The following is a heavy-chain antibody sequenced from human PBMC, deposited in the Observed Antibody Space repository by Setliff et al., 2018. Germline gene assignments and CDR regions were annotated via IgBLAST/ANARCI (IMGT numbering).Heavy chain of an antibody. V-gene: IGHV3-43*01. CDR2: ISWDGGST. Sequence: SLRLSCAASGFTFDDYTMHWVRQAPGKGLEWVSLISWDGGSTYYADSVKGRFTISRDNSKNSLYLQMNSLRTEDTALYYCAKDIGSSWYFGYYGMDVWGQGTTVTVS. D-gene: IGHD6-13*01. J-gene: IGHJ6*02. CDR3: AKDIGSSWYFGYYGMDV. CDR1: GFTFDDYT.